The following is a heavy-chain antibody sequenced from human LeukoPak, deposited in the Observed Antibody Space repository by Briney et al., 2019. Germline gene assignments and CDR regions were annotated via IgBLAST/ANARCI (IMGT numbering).Heavy chain of an antibody. Sequence: ASVKVSCKASGYTFTSNAMHWVRQAPGQRPEWMGWINTGNGNTKYSQKFQGRVTISRDTSANTAYMEVSSLRFDDAAVYYCAREACSDGVCYFEYWGQGTLVTVSS. CDR1: GYTFTSNA. D-gene: IGHD2-8*01. J-gene: IGHJ4*02. V-gene: IGHV1-3*04. CDR2: INTGNGNT. CDR3: AREACSDGVCYFEY.